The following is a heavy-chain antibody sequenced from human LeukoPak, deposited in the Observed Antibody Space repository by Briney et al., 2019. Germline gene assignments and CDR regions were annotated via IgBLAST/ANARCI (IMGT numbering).Heavy chain of an antibody. J-gene: IGHJ4*02. CDR1: GGSISSSSYY. V-gene: IGHV4-39*07. CDR3: ARWWIQLWLSDY. D-gene: IGHD5-18*01. CDR2: IYYSGST. Sequence: KPSETLSLTCTVSGGSISSSSYYWGWIRQPPGKGLEWIGSIYYSGSTYYNPSLKSRVTISVDTSKNQFSLKLSSVTAADTTVYYCARWWIQLWLSDYWGQGTLVTVSS.